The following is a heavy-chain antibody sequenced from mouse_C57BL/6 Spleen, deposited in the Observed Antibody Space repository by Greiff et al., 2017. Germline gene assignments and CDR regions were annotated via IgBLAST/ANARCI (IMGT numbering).Heavy chain of an antibody. CDR1: GFSFNTYA. CDR2: IRSKSNNYAT. D-gene: IGHD2-5*01. Sequence: EVKLVESGGGLVQPKGSLKLSCAASGFSFNTYAMNWVRQAPGKGLEWVARIRSKSNNYATYYADSVKDRFTISRDDSESMLYLQMNNLKTEDTAMYYCAYYSNYGAYWGQGTLVTVSA. V-gene: IGHV10-1*01. CDR3: AYYSNYGAY. J-gene: IGHJ3*01.